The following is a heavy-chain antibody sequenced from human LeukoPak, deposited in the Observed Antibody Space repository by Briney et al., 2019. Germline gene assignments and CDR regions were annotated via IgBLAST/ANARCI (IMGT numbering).Heavy chain of an antibody. V-gene: IGHV1-69*13. CDR2: IIPIFGTA. J-gene: IGHJ6*02. Sequence: GASVNVSCMASGGTFSSYAISWVRQAPGQGLEWVGGIIPIFGTAYYAQKFQGRVTITADESTSTAYMELSSLRSDDTAVYYCARIEAIAAAGMYYYYGMDVWGQGTTVTVSS. CDR3: ARIEAIAAAGMYYYYGMDV. CDR1: GGTFSSYA. D-gene: IGHD6-13*01.